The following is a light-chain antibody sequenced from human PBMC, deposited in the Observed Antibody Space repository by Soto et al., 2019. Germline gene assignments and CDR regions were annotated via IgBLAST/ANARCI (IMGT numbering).Light chain of an antibody. CDR2: GNS. V-gene: IGLV1-40*01. CDR3: QSYDNSLSGSGV. CDR1: SSNIGAGYD. J-gene: IGLJ1*01. Sequence: QSVLTQPPSVSGAPGQRVTISCTGSSSNIGAGYDVHWYQQLPGTAPKLLIYGNSNRPSGVPDRFSGSKSGTSASLAITGLQAEDEADYYRQSYDNSLSGSGVFGTGTKLTVL.